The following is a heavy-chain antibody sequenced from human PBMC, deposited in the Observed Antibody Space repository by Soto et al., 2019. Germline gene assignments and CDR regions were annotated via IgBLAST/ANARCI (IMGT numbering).Heavy chain of an antibody. V-gene: IGHV3-23*01. CDR1: GFTFSSYA. CDR3: AKRLVYYDILTGSQPGSAFDI. Sequence: GGSLRLSCAASGFTFSSYAMSWVRQAPGKGLEWVSAISGSGGSTYYADSVKGRFTISRDNSKNTLYLQMNSLRAEDTAVYYCAKRLVYYDILTGSQPGSAFDIWGQGTMVNVSS. D-gene: IGHD3-9*01. J-gene: IGHJ3*02. CDR2: ISGSGGST.